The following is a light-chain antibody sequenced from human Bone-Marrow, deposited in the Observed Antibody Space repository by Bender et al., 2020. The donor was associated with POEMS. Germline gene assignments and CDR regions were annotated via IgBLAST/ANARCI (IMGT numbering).Light chain of an antibody. CDR1: NTDVGGYNY. Sequence: QSALTQPASVSGSPGQSITISCTGTNTDVGGYNYVSWYQLHPGKAPRLMIYDVTNRPSGVSTRFSGSKSGNTASLTVSGLQAEDEADYYCSSYAGDYNLVFGGGTKLTVL. J-gene: IGLJ3*02. V-gene: IGLV2-14*03. CDR2: DVT. CDR3: SSYAGDYNLV.